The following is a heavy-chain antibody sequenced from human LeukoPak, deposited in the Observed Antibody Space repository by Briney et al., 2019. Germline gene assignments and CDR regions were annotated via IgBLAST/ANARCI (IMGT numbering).Heavy chain of an antibody. CDR3: ARDLIWDGDPDGRDF. Sequence: GGSLRLSCAASGFTFSSYWMSWVRQAPGMGLEWVANINQDGNKKYYVDSVRGRFTISRDNAKNSLYLQMNGLRAEDTDVYYCARDLIWDGDPDGRDFWGQGTLVSVSS. D-gene: IGHD3-10*01. J-gene: IGHJ4*02. CDR2: INQDGNKK. CDR1: GFTFSSYW. V-gene: IGHV3-7*01.